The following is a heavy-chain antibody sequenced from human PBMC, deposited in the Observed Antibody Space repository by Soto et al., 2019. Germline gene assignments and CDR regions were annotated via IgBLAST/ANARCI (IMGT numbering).Heavy chain of an antibody. CDR2: IYYSGST. CDR1: GGSISSYY. V-gene: IGHV4-59*01. Sequence: SETLSLTCTVSGGSISSYYWSWIRQPPGKGLEWIGYIYYSGSTNYNPSLKSRVTISVDTSKNQFSLKLSSVTAADTAVYYCARGTFGVVIRDVDYYYYYMDVWGKGTTVTVSS. CDR3: ARGTFGVVIRDVDYYYYYMDV. D-gene: IGHD3-3*01. J-gene: IGHJ6*03.